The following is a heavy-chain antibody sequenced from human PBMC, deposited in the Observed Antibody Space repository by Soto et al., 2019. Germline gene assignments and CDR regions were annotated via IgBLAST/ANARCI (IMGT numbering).Heavy chain of an antibody. CDR3: ARSNVDTAMVGYYYYGMDV. Sequence: SVKVSCKASGGTFSSYAISWVRQAPGQGLEWMGGIIPIFGTANYAQKFQGRVTITADESTSTAYMELSSLRSEDTAVYYCARSNVDTAMVGYYYYGMDVWGQGTTVTVSS. J-gene: IGHJ6*02. CDR1: GGTFSSYA. V-gene: IGHV1-69*13. CDR2: IIPIFGTA. D-gene: IGHD5-18*01.